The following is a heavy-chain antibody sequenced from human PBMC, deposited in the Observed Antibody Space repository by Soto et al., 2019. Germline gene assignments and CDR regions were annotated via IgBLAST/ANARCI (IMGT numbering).Heavy chain of an antibody. Sequence: PGGSLRLSCAASGFTFSSYEMNWVRQAPGKGLEWVSYISSSGSTIYYADSVKGRFTISRDNAKNSLYLQMNSLRAEDTAVYFCARRGYSYAFDIWGQGTMVTVSS. J-gene: IGHJ3*02. CDR1: GFTFSSYE. V-gene: IGHV3-48*03. D-gene: IGHD6-13*01. CDR3: ARRGYSYAFDI. CDR2: ISSSGSTI.